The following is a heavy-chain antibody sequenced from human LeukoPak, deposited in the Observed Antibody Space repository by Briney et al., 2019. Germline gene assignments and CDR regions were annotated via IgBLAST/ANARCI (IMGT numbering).Heavy chain of an antibody. CDR2: FDPEDGET. CDR3: ATGPISGVVIFTGAFDI. Sequence: ASVKVSCKVSGYTLTELSMHWVRQAPGKGLEWMGGFDPEDGETIYAQKFQGRVTMTEDTSTDTAYMELSSLRSEDTAVYYCATGPISGVVIFTGAFDIWGQGTMVTVSS. J-gene: IGHJ3*02. V-gene: IGHV1-24*01. CDR1: GYTLTELS. D-gene: IGHD3-3*01.